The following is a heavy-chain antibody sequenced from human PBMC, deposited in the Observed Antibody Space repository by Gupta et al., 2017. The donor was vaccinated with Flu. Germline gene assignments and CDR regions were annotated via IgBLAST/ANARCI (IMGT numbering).Heavy chain of an antibody. CDR1: GGSISTSNYY. J-gene: IGHJ4*02. D-gene: IGHD2-2*01. CDR3: AGGVGYAAFDF. Sequence: QLQLQGSGPGLVKPSETLSLSCTVSGGSISTSNYYWALIRQPPGKGLEWIGTIDYSGTTYYNPSLRSRATMSLDTSRNQFSLKVRSVTAADTAVYYWAGGVGYAAFDFWGQGSLVTVSS. CDR2: IDYSGTT. V-gene: IGHV4-39*01.